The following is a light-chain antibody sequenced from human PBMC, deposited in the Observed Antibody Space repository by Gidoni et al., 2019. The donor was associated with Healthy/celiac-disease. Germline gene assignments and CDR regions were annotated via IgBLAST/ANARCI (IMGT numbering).Light chain of an antibody. CDR1: SSDVGGYNY. Sequence: QSALTQPPSASGSPGQSVTIPCTGTSSDVGGYNYVSWYQQHPGKAPKLMIYEVSKRPSGVPDRFSGSKSGNTASLTVSGLQAEDEADYYCSSYAGSNIGVFGTGTKVTVL. CDR3: SSYAGSNIGV. V-gene: IGLV2-8*01. J-gene: IGLJ1*01. CDR2: EVS.